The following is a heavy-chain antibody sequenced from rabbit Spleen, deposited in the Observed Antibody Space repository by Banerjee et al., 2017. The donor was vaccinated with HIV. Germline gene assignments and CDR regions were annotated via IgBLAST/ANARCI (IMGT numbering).Heavy chain of an antibody. Sequence: QSLEESGGDLVKPGASLTLTCTASGFSFSSSDWIYWVRQAPGKGLEWIGYIDPVFGTTYYATWATGRFSISKTSSTTVTLQMTSLTAADTATYFCAREKSGIVGYDLWGQGTLVTVS. CDR3: AREKSGIVGYDL. CDR2: IDPVFGTT. D-gene: IGHD6-1*01. V-gene: IGHV1S40*01. J-gene: IGHJ4*01. CDR1: GFSFSSSDW.